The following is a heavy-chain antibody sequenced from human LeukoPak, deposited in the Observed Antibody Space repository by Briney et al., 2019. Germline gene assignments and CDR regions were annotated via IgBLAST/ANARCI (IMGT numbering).Heavy chain of an antibody. CDR1: GFAFSSYG. CDR3: ARDLGQYYDTSDNWFDP. J-gene: IGHJ5*02. V-gene: IGHV3-74*01. CDR2: INSDGINT. D-gene: IGHD3-22*01. Sequence: GGSLRLSCAASGFAFSSYGMSWVRQAPGKGLVWVSRINSDGINTSYADSVKGRFTISRDNAKNTLNLQMNSLRAEDTAVYYCARDLGQYYDTSDNWFDPWGQGTLVTVSS.